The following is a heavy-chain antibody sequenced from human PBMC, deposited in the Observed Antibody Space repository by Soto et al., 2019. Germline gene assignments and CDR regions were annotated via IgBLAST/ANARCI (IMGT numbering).Heavy chain of an antibody. CDR2: IYSDGST. Sequence: GGSLRLSCAASGFTVSSKYMSWVRQAPGKGLEWVSVIYSDGSTYYADSVKGRFTISRDNSKNTLYLQMNSLRAEDTAVYYCATERGPTYYFDYWGQGTLVTVSS. CDR3: ATERGPTYYFDY. J-gene: IGHJ4*02. CDR1: GFTVSSKY. D-gene: IGHD2-21*01. V-gene: IGHV3-53*01.